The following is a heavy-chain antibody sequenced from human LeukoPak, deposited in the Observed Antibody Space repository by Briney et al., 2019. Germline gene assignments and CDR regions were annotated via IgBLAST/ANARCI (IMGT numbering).Heavy chain of an antibody. Sequence: PGGSLRLSCAASGFTFDDYAMHWVRQAPGKGLEWVSGISWNSGSIAYADSVKGRFTISRDNAKNSLYLQMNSLRAEDTALYYCAKDFGRSAYDRPFDYWGQETLATVSS. CDR2: ISWNSGSI. CDR3: AKDFGRSAYDRPFDY. CDR1: GFTFDDYA. V-gene: IGHV3-9*01. J-gene: IGHJ4*02. D-gene: IGHD5-12*01.